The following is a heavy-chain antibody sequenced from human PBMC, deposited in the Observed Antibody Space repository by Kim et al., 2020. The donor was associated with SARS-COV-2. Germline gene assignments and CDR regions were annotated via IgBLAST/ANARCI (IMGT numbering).Heavy chain of an antibody. J-gene: IGHJ4*02. Sequence: GGSLRLSCAASGFTFSSYSMNWVRQSPGKGLEWVSYISNSGRPTYYADSVKGRFTISRDNARNSLYLQMNSLRDEDTAVYYCARERYDSSGYYPHNRDDYWGQGTLVTVSS. D-gene: IGHD3-22*01. CDR1: GFTFSSYS. CDR2: ISNSGRPT. CDR3: ARERYDSSGYYPHNRDDY. V-gene: IGHV3-48*02.